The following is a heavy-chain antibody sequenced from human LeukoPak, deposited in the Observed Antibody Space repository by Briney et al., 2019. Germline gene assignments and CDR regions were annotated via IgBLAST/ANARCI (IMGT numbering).Heavy chain of an antibody. CDR2: INHSGST. J-gene: IGHJ5*02. Sequence: GSLRLSCAASGFTVSSNYMSWVRQPPGKGLEWIGEINHSGSTNYNPSLKSRVTISVDTSKNQFSLKLSSVTAADTAVYYCARGRDTAMVTGWFDPWGQGTLVTVSS. D-gene: IGHD5-18*01. CDR3: ARGRDTAMVTGWFDP. V-gene: IGHV4-34*01. CDR1: GFTVSSNY.